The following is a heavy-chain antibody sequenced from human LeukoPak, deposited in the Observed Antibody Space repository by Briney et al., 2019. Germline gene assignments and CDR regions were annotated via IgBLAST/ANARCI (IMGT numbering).Heavy chain of an antibody. D-gene: IGHD3-10*01. V-gene: IGHV3-7*05. CDR3: ARETVVRGVAFDK. J-gene: IGHJ4*02. CDR2: IKQDGSDK. Sequence: GGSLRLSCAASGFIFNNYWMNWVRQAPGKRLEWVANIKQDGSDKYYVDSVEGRFTISRDNAKNSVYLQMNSLRAEDTAVYYCARETVVRGVAFDKWGQGTLVTVSS. CDR1: GFIFNNYW.